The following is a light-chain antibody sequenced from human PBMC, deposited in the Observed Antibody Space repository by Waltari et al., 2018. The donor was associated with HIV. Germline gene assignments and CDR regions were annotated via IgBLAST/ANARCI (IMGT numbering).Light chain of an antibody. J-gene: IGLJ2*01. CDR3: SSYAGSNSLV. CDR1: SSDIGGYNS. CDR2: EVN. Sequence: QSALTQPPSASGSPGHSVTISCTGTSSDIGGYNSVSGYQHHPGKAPNLMILEVNKRPSGVPDRFSGSKSGNTASLTVSGLQADDESVYYCSSYAGSNSLVFGGGTKLTVL. V-gene: IGLV2-8*01.